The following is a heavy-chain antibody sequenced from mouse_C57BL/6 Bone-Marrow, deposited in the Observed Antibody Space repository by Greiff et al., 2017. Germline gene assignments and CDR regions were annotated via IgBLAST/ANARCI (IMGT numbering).Heavy chain of an antibody. Sequence: QVQLKESGPELVKPGASVKISCKASGYAFSSSWMNWVKQRPGKGLEWIGRIYPGDGDTNYTGKFKGKATLTADKSSSTAYMQLSSLTSEDSAVYSSKKRGKYYYFDYWGQGTTLTVSS. D-gene: IGHD1-3*01. V-gene: IGHV1-82*01. CDR3: KKRGKYYYFDY. J-gene: IGHJ2*01. CDR2: IYPGDGDT. CDR1: GYAFSSSW.